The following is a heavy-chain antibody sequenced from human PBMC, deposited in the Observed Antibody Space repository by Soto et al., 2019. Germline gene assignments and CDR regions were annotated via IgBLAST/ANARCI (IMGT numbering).Heavy chain of an antibody. V-gene: IGHV4-59*01. CDR2: IYYSGST. Sequence: SETLSLTCTVSGGYISSYYWTWIRQPPGKGLEWIGYIYYSGSTNYNPSLKSRVTISVDTSKNQFSLKLSSVTAADTAVYYCARAFGSTTPSVYWGQGTLVTVSS. CDR3: ARAFGSTTPSVY. CDR1: GGYISSYY. D-gene: IGHD4-17*01. J-gene: IGHJ4*02.